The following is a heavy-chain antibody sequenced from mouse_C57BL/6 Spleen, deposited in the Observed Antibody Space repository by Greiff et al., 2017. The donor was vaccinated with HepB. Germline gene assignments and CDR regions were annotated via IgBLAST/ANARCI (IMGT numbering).Heavy chain of an antibody. CDR3: TRDRDYYGSKGYFDV. D-gene: IGHD1-1*01. CDR2: ISSGGDYI. V-gene: IGHV5-9-1*02. J-gene: IGHJ1*03. Sequence: EVKLVESGEGLVKPGGSLKLSCAASGFTFSSYAMSWVRQTPEKRLEWVAYISSGGDYIYYADTVKGRFTISRDNARNTLYLQMSSLKSEDTAMYYCTRDRDYYGSKGYFDVWGTGTTVTVSS. CDR1: GFTFSSYA.